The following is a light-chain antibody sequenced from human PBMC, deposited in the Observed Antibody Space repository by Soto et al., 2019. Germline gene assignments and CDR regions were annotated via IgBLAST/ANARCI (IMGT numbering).Light chain of an antibody. J-gene: IGKJ4*01. CDR2: GVS. CDR3: QQYNDLIT. V-gene: IGKV1-33*01. Sequence: DIQMTQSPSSLSASVGDRVTITCQASQDIRKNLNWYQQKPGRAPKLLIYGVSNLETGVPSRFSGSGSGTDFTLTITSLQPEVMSTYYCQQYNDLITFGGGTKVEI. CDR1: QDIRKN.